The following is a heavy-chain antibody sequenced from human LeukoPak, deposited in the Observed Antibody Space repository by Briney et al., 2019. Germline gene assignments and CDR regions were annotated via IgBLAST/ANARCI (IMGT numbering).Heavy chain of an antibody. CDR2: IGIDVRDS. V-gene: IGHV3-23*01. CDR3: TRRVGGTPDY. J-gene: IGHJ4*02. CDR1: GFTFSNYV. Sequence: SGGSLRLSCAASGFTFSNYVMTWVRQAPGKGLEWVSAIGIDVRDSDYADSVKGRFTISRENSKNTVYLQMNSLRAEDTGLYYCTRRVGGTPDYWGLGTLVTVSS. D-gene: IGHD1-26*01.